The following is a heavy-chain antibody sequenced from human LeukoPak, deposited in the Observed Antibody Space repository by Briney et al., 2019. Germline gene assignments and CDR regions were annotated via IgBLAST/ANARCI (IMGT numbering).Heavy chain of an antibody. Sequence: ASVKVSCKASGYTFTSYYMHWVRQDPGQGLEWMGIINPSGDSTSYAQKFQGRVTMTTDTSTSTAYMELRSLRSDDTAVYYCARRGIQLWSSDDYWGQGTLVTVSS. V-gene: IGHV1-46*01. CDR3: ARRGIQLWSSDDY. CDR2: INPSGDST. D-gene: IGHD5-18*01. CDR1: GYTFTSYY. J-gene: IGHJ4*02.